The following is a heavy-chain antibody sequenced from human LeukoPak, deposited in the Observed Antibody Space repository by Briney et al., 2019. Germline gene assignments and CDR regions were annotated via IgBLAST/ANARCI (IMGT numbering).Heavy chain of an antibody. CDR1: GFTFSSYA. J-gene: IGHJ4*02. V-gene: IGHV3-30-3*01. CDR3: AKDRCLYCSSTSCYDY. D-gene: IGHD2-2*01. CDR2: ISYDGSNK. Sequence: PGRSLRLSCAASGFTFSSYAMHWVRQAPGKGLEWVAVISYDGSNKYYADSVKGRFTVSRDNSKNTLYLQMNSLRAEDTAVYYCAKDRCLYCSSTSCYDYWGQGTLVTVSS.